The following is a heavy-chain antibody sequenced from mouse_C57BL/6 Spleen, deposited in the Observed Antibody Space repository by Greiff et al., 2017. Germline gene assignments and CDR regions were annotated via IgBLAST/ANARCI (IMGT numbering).Heavy chain of an antibody. Sequence: VQLQQSGPELVKPGASVKISCKASGYTFTDYYMNWVKQSHGKSLEWIGDINPNNGGTSYNQKFKGKATLTVDKSSSTAYMELRSLTSEDSAVYYCARSPNDYAWFAYWGQGTLVTVSA. CDR3: ARSPNDYAWFAY. CDR1: GYTFTDYY. D-gene: IGHD2-4*01. V-gene: IGHV1-26*01. J-gene: IGHJ3*01. CDR2: INPNNGGT.